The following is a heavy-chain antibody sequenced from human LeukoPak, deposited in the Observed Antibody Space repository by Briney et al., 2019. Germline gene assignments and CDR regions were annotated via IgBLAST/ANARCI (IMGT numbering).Heavy chain of an antibody. CDR1: GFTFSSYE. V-gene: IGHV3-48*03. CDR3: AELGITMVGGV. J-gene: IGHJ6*04. D-gene: IGHD3-10*02. CDR2: ISSSGSTI. Sequence: PGGSLRLSCAASGFTFSSYEMNWVRQDPGKGLEGVSYISSSGSTIYYADPVKGRFTISRDNAKNSLYLQMNSLRAEDTAVYYCAELGITMVGGVWGKGTTVTISS.